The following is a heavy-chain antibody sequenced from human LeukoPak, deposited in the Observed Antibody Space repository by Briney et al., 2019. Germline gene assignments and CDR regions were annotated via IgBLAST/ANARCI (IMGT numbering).Heavy chain of an antibody. Sequence: GGSLRLSCAASGCTFSSYAMTWVRQAPDKGLEWVSAISGSDGSTYYADSVKGRFTISRDDSQNTLYLQMNSLSAEDTAVYYCAKVETSGGANCYALDYWGQRTLVTVSS. CDR2: ISGSDGST. V-gene: IGHV3-23*01. D-gene: IGHD2-2*01. CDR1: GCTFSSYA. J-gene: IGHJ4*02. CDR3: AKVETSGGANCYALDY.